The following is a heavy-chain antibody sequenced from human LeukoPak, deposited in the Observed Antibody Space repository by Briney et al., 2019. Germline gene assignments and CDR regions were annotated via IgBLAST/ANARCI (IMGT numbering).Heavy chain of an antibody. CDR1: GYTLTELS. D-gene: IGHD3-3*01. CDR2: FDPEDGET. J-gene: IGHJ4*02. Sequence: VKVSCKVSGYTLTELSMHWVRQAPGKELEWMGGFDPEDGETIYAQKFQGRVTMTEDTSTDTAYMELSSLRSEDTAVYYCATGGSITIFTQATTLDYWGQGTLVTVSS. CDR3: ATGGSITIFTQATTLDY. V-gene: IGHV1-24*01.